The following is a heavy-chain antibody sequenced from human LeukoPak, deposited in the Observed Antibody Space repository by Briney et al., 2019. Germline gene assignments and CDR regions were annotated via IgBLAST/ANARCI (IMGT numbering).Heavy chain of an antibody. V-gene: IGHV3-53*01. J-gene: IGHJ4*02. D-gene: IGHD2-2*01. Sequence: GGSLRLSCAVSGFTVSSNYMSWVRQAPGKGLEWVSVIYSGGSTYYADSVKGRFTIPGDNSKNTLYLQMNSLRVEDTAVYYCARGLGYCSTTTCFLPFDYWGQGTLVTVSS. CDR3: ARGLGYCSTTTCFLPFDY. CDR1: GFTVSSNY. CDR2: IYSGGST.